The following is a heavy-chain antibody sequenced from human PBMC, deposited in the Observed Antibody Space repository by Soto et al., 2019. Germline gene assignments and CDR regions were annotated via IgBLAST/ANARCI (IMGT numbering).Heavy chain of an antibody. CDR1: GGSISSGGYY. V-gene: IGHV4-31*03. J-gene: IGHJ4*02. D-gene: IGHD4-17*01. CDR3: ARQDYGDYPFDY. CDR2: IYYSGST. Sequence: SETLSLTCTVSGGSISSGGYYWSWIRQHPGKGLEWIGYIYYSGSTYYNPSLKSRVTISVDTSKNQLSLKLSSVTAAYTAVYYCARQDYGDYPFDYWGQGTLVTVSS.